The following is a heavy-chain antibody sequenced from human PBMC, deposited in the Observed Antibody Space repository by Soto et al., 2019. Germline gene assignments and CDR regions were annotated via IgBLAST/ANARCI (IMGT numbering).Heavy chain of an antibody. CDR2: IFHNGTT. D-gene: IGHD3-10*01. CDR1: GVYLTSYY. V-gene: IGHV4-59*01. J-gene: IGHJ4*02. Sequence: PSETLSLTCSVSGVYLTSYYWRWIRQTPGKTLEWIGCIFHNGTTNYNPSLKSRVTISLDMSKNQFSLKLKSVSAEDTALYYCARGKGTHRYWGPGTLVTVSS. CDR3: ARGKGTHRY.